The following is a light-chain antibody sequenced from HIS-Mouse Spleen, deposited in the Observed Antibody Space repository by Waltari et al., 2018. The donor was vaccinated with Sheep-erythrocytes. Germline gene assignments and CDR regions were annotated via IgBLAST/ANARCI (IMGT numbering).Light chain of an antibody. J-gene: IGLJ2*01. CDR3: QAWDSSTAV. CDR2: QGS. CDR1: KLGDKY. V-gene: IGLV3-1*01. Sequence: SYELTQPPSVSVSPGQTASITCSGDKLGDKYACWYQQKPGQSPVLVIYQGSKRPSGIPGRFSGSNSGNTATLAISGTQAMDAADYYCQAWDSSTAVFGGGTKLTVL.